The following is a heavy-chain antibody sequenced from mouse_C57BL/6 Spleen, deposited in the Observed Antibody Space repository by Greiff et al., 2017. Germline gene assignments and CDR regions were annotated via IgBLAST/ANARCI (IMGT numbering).Heavy chain of an antibody. J-gene: IGHJ2*01. CDR3: ARGGYDGYYFDY. D-gene: IGHD2-3*01. CDR2: IYPGDGGT. CDR1: GYAFSSSW. V-gene: IGHV1-82*01. Sequence: QVQLQQSGPELVKPGASVKISCKASGYAFSSSWMNWVKQRPGKGLEWIGRIYPGDGGTNYNGKFKGKATLTADKSSSTAYMKLSSLTSEDSAVYFCARGGYDGYYFDYWGQGTTLTVSS.